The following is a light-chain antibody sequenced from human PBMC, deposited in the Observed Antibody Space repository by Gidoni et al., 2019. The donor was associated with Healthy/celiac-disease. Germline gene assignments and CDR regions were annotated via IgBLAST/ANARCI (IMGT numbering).Light chain of an antibody. CDR1: QSVSSSY. CDR3: QQYGSSQWT. J-gene: IGKJ1*01. CDR2: GAS. Sequence: EIVLTQSPGTLSLSPGERATLSCRASQSVSSSYLAWYQQKPGQAPRLLIYGASSRATGIPDRFSGSGSGTDFTLTISRLEPEDFALYYCQQYGSSQWTFGQXTKVEIK. V-gene: IGKV3-20*01.